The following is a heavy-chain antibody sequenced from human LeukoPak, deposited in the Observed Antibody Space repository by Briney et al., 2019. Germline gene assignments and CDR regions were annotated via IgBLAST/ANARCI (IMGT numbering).Heavy chain of an antibody. CDR1: GFTVRSNY. J-gene: IGHJ4*02. D-gene: IGHD2-15*01. CDR3: ARAGIGYCSGGSCEYYFDY. V-gene: IGHV3-66*01. Sequence: GGSLRLSCAASGFTVRSNYMSWVRQAPGKGLEWVSVIYSGGSTYYADSVKGRFTISRDNSKNTLYLQMNSLRAEDTAVYYCARAGIGYCSGGSCEYYFDYWGQGTLVTVSS. CDR2: IYSGGST.